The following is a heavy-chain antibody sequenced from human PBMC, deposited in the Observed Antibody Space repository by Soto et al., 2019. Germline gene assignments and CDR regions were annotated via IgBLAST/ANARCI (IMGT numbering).Heavy chain of an antibody. CDR2: IYYSGST. V-gene: IGHV4-39*01. D-gene: IGHD3-9*01. CDR1: GGSISSSSYY. Sequence: QLQLQESGPGLVKPSETLSLTCTVSGGSISSSSYYWGWIRQPPGKGLEWIGSIYYSGSTYYNPSLKSRVTISVDTSKNQLSLKLSSVTAADTAVYYCLNVRYFDWLDGPSRGWYDPRGQGTLVTVSS. CDR3: LNVRYFDWLDGPSRGWYDP. J-gene: IGHJ5*02.